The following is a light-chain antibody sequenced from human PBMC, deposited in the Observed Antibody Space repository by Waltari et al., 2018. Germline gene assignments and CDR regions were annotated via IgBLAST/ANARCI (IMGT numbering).Light chain of an antibody. V-gene: IGKV1-39*01. CDR3: QQTYSTSL. CDR2: AAI. CDR1: QYINTY. J-gene: IGKJ2*01. Sequence: DMQMKQSPSSLSVSVGDRITISCRASQYINTYINWYQQKPGKAPKLLIYAAINLQSGVPARFRGSGSGTDFSLTISSLQPEDSATYYCQQTYSTSLFGQGTKLEIK.